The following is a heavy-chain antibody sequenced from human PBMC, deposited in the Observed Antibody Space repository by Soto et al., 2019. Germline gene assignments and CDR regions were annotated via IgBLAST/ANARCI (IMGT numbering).Heavy chain of an antibody. D-gene: IGHD6-19*01. J-gene: IGHJ4*02. CDR1: GFTLDDYA. V-gene: IGHV3-9*01. CDR3: AKDMDPVAGTSAFDY. CDR2: ISWNSGSI. Sequence: PGGSLRLSCAASGFTLDDYAMHWVRQAPVKGLEWVSGISWNSGSIGYADSVKGRFTISRDNAKNSLYLQMNSLRAEDTALYYCAKDMDPVAGTSAFDYWGQGTLVTVSS.